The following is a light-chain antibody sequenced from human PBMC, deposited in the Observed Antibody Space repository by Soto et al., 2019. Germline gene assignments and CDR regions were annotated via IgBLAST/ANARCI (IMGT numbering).Light chain of an antibody. CDR1: NSNIGNNY. CDR2: DNN. J-gene: IGLJ3*02. CDR3: ATWDHSLSAGV. V-gene: IGLV1-51*01. Sequence: QSVLTQPPSMSAAPGQKVTISCSGSNSNIGNNYVSWYQQLPGTAPKLLLYDNNKRPSGIPDRFSGSKSGTSATLGITELQTGDEADYYCATWDHSLSAGVFGGGTKLTV.